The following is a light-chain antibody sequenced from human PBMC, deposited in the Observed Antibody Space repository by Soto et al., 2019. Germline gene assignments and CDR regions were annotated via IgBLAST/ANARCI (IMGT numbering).Light chain of an antibody. CDR1: SSDVGGYNY. V-gene: IGLV2-14*01. CDR2: DVS. J-gene: IGLJ1*01. Sequence: QSALTQPASVSGSPGQSITISYTGTSSDVGGYNYVSWYQQHPGKAPKLMIYDVSNRPSGVSNRFSGSKSGNTASLTISGLQAEDEADYYCSSYTSSITLYVFGTGTKLTVL. CDR3: SSYTSSITLYV.